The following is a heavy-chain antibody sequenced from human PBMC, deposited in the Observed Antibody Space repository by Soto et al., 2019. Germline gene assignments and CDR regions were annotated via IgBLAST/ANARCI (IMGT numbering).Heavy chain of an antibody. V-gene: IGHV3-48*01. CDR1: GFTFSSYS. D-gene: IGHD6-13*01. Sequence: EVQLVESGGGLVQPGGSLRLSCAASGFTFSSYSMNWVRQAPGKGLEWVSCINTSSSRIVYADAAKGRFTISRDNAKNSLYLQMNSLRAEDTALYYCVRDADVVPLGQHMVHGDYWGQGTLVTVTS. CDR2: INTSSSRI. CDR3: VRDADVVPLGQHMVHGDY. J-gene: IGHJ4*02.